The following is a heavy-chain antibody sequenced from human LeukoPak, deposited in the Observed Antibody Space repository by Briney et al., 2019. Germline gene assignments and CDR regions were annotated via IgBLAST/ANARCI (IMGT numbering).Heavy chain of an antibody. CDR2: ITSRSSHI. J-gene: IGHJ6*03. Sequence: SGGSLRLSCEASGFAFNSCTITWVRQAPGKGLESVSSITSRSSHIYIADSVKGRFTISRDNAKNSLFLQMSSLRVEDTAVYYCARVAQGATTENYFYYYMDVWGKGTTVTVSS. V-gene: IGHV3-21*01. D-gene: IGHD4-11*01. CDR3: ARVAQGATTENYFYYYMDV. CDR1: GFAFNSCT.